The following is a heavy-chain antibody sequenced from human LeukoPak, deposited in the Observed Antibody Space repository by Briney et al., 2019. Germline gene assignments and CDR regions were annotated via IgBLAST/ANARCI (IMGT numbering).Heavy chain of an antibody. CDR1: GGSFSGYY. V-gene: IGHV4-34*01. J-gene: IGHJ6*03. CDR2: INHSGST. CDR3: ARADAAAPGYYYYMGV. D-gene: IGHD6-25*01. Sequence: PSETLSLTCAVYGGSFSGYYWSWIRQPPGKGLEWIGEINHSGSTNYNPSLKSRVTISVDTSKNQFSLKLSSVTAADTAVYYCARADAAAPGYYYYMGVWGKGTTVTISS.